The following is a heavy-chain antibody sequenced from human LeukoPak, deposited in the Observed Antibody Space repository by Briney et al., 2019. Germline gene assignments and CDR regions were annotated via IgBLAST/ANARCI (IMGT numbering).Heavy chain of an antibody. CDR1: GFTFSSYA. D-gene: IGHD2/OR15-2a*01. V-gene: IGHV3-53*01. CDR2: LYSGGSA. Sequence: GGSLRLSCAAPGFTFSSYAMSWVRQAPGKGLEWVSVLYSGGSAYYAESVKGRFTISRDNSKNTLYLQMNSLRAEDTAVYYCARLSNSSWYGHWGQGTLVTVSS. J-gene: IGHJ5*02. CDR3: ARLSNSSWYGH.